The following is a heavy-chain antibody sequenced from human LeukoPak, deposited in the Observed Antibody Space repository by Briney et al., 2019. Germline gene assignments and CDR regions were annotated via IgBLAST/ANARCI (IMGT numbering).Heavy chain of an antibody. CDR2: ISYDGSNR. Sequence: GGSLRLSCAASGFTFSSYGMHWVRQAPGKGLEWVALISYDGSNRYYADSVKGRFTISRDNSKNTLYLQMNSLRAEDTAVYYCAKLSWYYYDSSGYPWGQGTLVTVSS. CDR3: AKLSWYYYDSSGYP. CDR1: GFTFSSYG. J-gene: IGHJ5*02. V-gene: IGHV3-30*18. D-gene: IGHD3-22*01.